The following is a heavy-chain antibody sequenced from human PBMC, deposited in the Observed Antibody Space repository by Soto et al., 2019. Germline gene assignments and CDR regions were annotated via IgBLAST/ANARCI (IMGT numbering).Heavy chain of an antibody. CDR3: TTELAVVTAISNPG. V-gene: IGHV3-15*07. Sequence: GGSLRLSCAASGFTFSNAWMNWVRQAPGKGLEWVGRIKSKTDGGTTDYAAPVKGRFTISRDDSKNTLYLQMNSLKTEDTAVYYCTTELAVVTAISNPGWGQGTLVTVSS. CDR1: GFTFSNAW. CDR2: IKSKTDGGTT. D-gene: IGHD2-21*02. J-gene: IGHJ4*02.